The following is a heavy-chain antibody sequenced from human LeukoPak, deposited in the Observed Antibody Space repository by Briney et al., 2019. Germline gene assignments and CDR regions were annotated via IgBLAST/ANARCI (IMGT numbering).Heavy chain of an antibody. V-gene: IGHV3-30*02. D-gene: IGHD3-3*01. Sequence: GGSLRLSCAASGFTFSTYGMHWVRQAPGKGLEWVAFIRYDGSNKYYADSVKGRFTISRDNSKNTLYLQMSSLRPEDTAVYYCARDYWRGYCRTAMCRIDSWGQGTLVTVSS. CDR1: GFTFSTYG. J-gene: IGHJ5*01. CDR3: ARDYWRGYCRTAMCRIDS. CDR2: IRYDGSNK.